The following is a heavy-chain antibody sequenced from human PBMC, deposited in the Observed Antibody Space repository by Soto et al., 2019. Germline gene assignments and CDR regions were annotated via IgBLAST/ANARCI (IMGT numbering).Heavy chain of an antibody. D-gene: IGHD5-18*01. CDR3: ARGGGVTATFDY. Sequence: SETLSLTCTVSGGSVSSGSYYWSWIRQPPGKGLEWIGYIYYSGGTNYNPSLKSRVTISVDTSKNQFSLKLSSVTAADTAVYYCARGGGVTATFDYWAQGTLVTVSS. CDR2: IYYSGGT. V-gene: IGHV4-61*01. J-gene: IGHJ4*02. CDR1: GGSVSSGSYY.